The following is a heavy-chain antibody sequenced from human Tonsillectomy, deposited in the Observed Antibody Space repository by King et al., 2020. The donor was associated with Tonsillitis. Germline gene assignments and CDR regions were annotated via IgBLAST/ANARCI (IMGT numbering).Heavy chain of an antibody. D-gene: IGHD1-26*01. V-gene: IGHV4-39*01. J-gene: IGHJ4*02. CDR3: ARRTGLLSFDY. CDR2: IHYSGST. CDR1: GDSISTSNFY. Sequence: QLQLQESGPGLVKPSETLSLSCTVSGDSISTSNFYWGWIRQTPGKGLEWIGSIHYSGSTYYNPSLKSRVTISVDASKNQFSLNLTSLTAADTAVFYCARRTGLLSFDYWGQGTLVTVSS.